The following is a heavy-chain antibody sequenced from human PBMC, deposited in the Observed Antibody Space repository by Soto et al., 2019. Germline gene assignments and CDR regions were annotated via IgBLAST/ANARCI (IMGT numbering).Heavy chain of an antibody. CDR3: ARVDDSSCYPQLDY. CDR1: GGSISSGGYY. J-gene: IGHJ4*02. D-gene: IGHD3-22*01. Sequence: PSETLSLTCTVSGGSISSGGYYWSWIRQHPGKGLEWIGYIYYSGSTYYNPSLKSRVTISVDTSKNQFSLKLSSVTAPDTAVYYCARVDDSSCYPQLDYWGQGTLVTISS. V-gene: IGHV4-31*03. CDR2: IYYSGST.